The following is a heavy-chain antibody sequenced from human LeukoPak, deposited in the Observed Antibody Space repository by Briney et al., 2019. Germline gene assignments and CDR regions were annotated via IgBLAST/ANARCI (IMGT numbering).Heavy chain of an antibody. CDR1: GFIVSDYG. Sequence: GGSLRLSCEVSGFIVSDYGMNWVRQAQGKGLEFVSYISSSGRTTFYADSVKGRFTISRGTAKNSLFLQMTSLGAEDTAMYYCASGYDFSDGSKRGFANWGQGTLVTVSS. CDR2: ISSSGRTT. D-gene: IGHD3-3*01. J-gene: IGHJ4*02. V-gene: IGHV3-48*01. CDR3: ASGYDFSDGSKRGFAN.